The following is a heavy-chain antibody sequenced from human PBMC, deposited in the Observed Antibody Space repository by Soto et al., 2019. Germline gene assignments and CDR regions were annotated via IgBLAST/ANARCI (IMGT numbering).Heavy chain of an antibody. V-gene: IGHV4-59*01. CDR3: ARDPRIYSDPYYFDY. D-gene: IGHD4-17*01. CDR2: IYYYGNT. Sequence: QVQLQESGPGLVKPSETLSLTCTVSGGSISSFYWSWIRQPPGKGLEWIGYIYYYGNTNYNPSLKSRDTISVDTSKNQFSLKLSSVTAADTAVYYCARDPRIYSDPYYFDYWGQGTLVTVSS. J-gene: IGHJ4*02. CDR1: GGSISSFY.